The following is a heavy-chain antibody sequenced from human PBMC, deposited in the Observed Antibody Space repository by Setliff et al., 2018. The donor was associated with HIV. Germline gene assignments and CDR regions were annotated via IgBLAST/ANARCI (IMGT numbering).Heavy chain of an antibody. CDR2: IIPLFGTA. CDR3: SRAPAHEHATGWYSSSNRFDP. V-gene: IGHV1-69*13. D-gene: IGHD6-19*01. Sequence: SVKVSCKAAGGTFSGHAINWVRQAPGQGVEWMGEIIPLFGTAHYAQRFQGRLTITADDSTSTAYMELSRLKSADTAVYYCSRAPAHEHATGWYSSSNRFDPWGRGTLVTVSS. CDR1: GGTFSGHA. J-gene: IGHJ5*02.